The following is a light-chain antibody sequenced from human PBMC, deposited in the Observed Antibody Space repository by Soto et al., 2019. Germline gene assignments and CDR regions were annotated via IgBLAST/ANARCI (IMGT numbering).Light chain of an antibody. J-gene: IGKJ4*01. CDR2: AAS. CDR1: QSISTY. V-gene: IGKV1-39*01. CDR3: QQSYSTPLT. Sequence: DIQMTQSPSSLSASVGDSVTITCRASQSISTYLNWYHHKPGKAPQLLIYAASSLQSGVPSRFSGRGSGTDFTLTISSLQPEDFAIYFCQQSYSTPLTFGGGTKVDIK.